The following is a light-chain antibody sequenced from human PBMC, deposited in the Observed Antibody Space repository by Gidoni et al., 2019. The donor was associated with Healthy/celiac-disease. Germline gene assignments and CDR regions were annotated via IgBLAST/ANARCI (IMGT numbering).Light chain of an antibody. CDR2: GAS. CDR1: QSVSSSD. CDR3: QQYGSSLPWT. Sequence: IVLTQSPGTLSLSPVERATLSCRASQSVSSSDLAWYQQKPGQAPRPLIYGASSRAPGIPDRFSGSGSGTDFTLTISRLEPEDFAVYYCQQYGSSLPWTCXQXTKVEIK. J-gene: IGKJ1*01. V-gene: IGKV3-20*01.